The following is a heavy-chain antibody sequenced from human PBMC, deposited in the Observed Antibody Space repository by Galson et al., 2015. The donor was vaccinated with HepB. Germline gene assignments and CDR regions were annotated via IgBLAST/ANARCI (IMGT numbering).Heavy chain of an antibody. D-gene: IGHD5-18*01. V-gene: IGHV3-21*01. J-gene: IGHJ6*02. CDR3: ARLSYGSMDV. CDR2: ISSSSSYV. Sequence: SLRLSCAASGFTFSSYSMNWVRQAPGKGLEWVSSISSSSSYVDYADSVKGRFTISRDNAKNSLYLQMTSLRVEDTAVYYCARLSYGSMDVWGQGTTVTVSS. CDR1: GFTFSSYS.